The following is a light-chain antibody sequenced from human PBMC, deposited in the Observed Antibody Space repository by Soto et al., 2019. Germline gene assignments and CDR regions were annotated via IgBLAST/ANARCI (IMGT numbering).Light chain of an antibody. J-gene: IGLJ1*01. CDR1: SSNIGGNS. CDR2: DDN. V-gene: IGLV1-51*01. CDR3: GTWDSSLSVHV. Sequence: VLTQPPSVSAAPGQKVTISCSGSSSNIGGNSVSWYQQLPGTAPKLLIYDDNKRPSGIPDRFSGSKSGTSATLGITGLQTGDEADYYCGTWDSSLSVHVFGTGTKVTVL.